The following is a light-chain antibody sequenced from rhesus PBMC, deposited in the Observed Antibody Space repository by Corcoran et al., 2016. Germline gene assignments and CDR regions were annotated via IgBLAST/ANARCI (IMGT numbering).Light chain of an antibody. V-gene: IGKV1-18*01. J-gene: IGKJ2*01. CDR2: PAS. CDR3: QQGYNTPYS. Sequence: DIQMTQSPSSLSASVGDTVTITCRASQGISSWSSWYQQKPGKAPKLLISPASNLQSGVPSRFSGSGSGPDYTLTISSLQPRDFATYYCQQGYNTPYSFGQGTKVGIE. CDR1: QGISSW.